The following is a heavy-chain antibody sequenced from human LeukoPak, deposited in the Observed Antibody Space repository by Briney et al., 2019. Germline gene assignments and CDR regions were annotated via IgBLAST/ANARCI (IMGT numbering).Heavy chain of an antibody. V-gene: IGHV3-48*01. Sequence: GGSLRLSCEASGFTFRRYSMNWVRQAPGRGLEWLSYISDDSSTIYYADSVRGRFTISRDNAKNSLYLQMSSLSAGDTAVYYCARPRGGGGWFNAFDIWGQGTTVTVSA. D-gene: IGHD6-19*01. CDR3: ARPRGGGGWFNAFDI. J-gene: IGHJ3*02. CDR2: ISDDSSTI. CDR1: GFTFRRYS.